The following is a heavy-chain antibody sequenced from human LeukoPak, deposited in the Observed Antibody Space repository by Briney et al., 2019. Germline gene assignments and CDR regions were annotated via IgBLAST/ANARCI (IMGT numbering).Heavy chain of an antibody. CDR3: ARQSGDLINDWYFDI. CDR2: INHSGST. J-gene: IGHJ2*01. CDR1: GGSFSGHY. D-gene: IGHD7-27*01. Sequence: SETLSLTCAVYGGSFSGHYWSWIRQPPGKGLEWIGEINHSGSTNYNPSLWGRVTISVDTSKNQFSLKLNSVTAADTAVYYCARQSGDLINDWYFDIWGRGTLVTVSS. V-gene: IGHV4-34*01.